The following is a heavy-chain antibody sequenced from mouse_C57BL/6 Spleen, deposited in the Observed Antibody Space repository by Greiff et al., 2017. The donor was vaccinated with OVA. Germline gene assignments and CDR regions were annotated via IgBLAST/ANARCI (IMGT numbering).Heavy chain of an antibody. Sequence: VQLQQSGAELVMPGASVKLSCKASGYTFTSYWMHWVKQRPGQGLEWIGEIDPSDSYTNYNQKFKGKSTLTVDKSSSTAYMQLSSLTSEDSAVYYCARSRGNYSHYAMDYWGQGTSVTVSS. CDR2: IDPSDSYT. V-gene: IGHV1-69*01. J-gene: IGHJ4*01. CDR3: ARSRGNYSHYAMDY. D-gene: IGHD2-1*01. CDR1: GYTFTSYW.